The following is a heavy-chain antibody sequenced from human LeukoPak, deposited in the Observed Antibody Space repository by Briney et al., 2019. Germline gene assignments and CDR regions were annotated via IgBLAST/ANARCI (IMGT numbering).Heavy chain of an antibody. Sequence: SETLSLTRTVSGGSISSYYWGWIRQPPGKGLEWIGYIYYSGSTNYNPSLKSRVTISVDTSKNQFSLKLSSVTAADTAVYYCARGYSYGYLVFDYWGQGTLVTVSS. D-gene: IGHD5-18*01. J-gene: IGHJ4*02. CDR3: ARGYSYGYLVFDY. CDR2: IYYSGST. V-gene: IGHV4-59*01. CDR1: GGSISSYY.